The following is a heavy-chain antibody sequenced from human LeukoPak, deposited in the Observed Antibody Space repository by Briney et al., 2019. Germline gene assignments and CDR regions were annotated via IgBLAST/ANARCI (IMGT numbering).Heavy chain of an antibody. D-gene: IGHD6-13*01. J-gene: IGHJ6*03. CDR3: ARDSFGQQLVQNYCYYYMDV. Sequence: PSETLSLTCAVYGGSFSGYYWSWIRQPPGKGLEWIGEINHSGSTNYNPSLKSRVTISVDTSKNQFSLKLSSVTAADTAVYYCARDSFGQQLVQNYCYYYMDVWGKGTTVTVSS. V-gene: IGHV4-34*01. CDR2: INHSGST. CDR1: GGSFSGYY.